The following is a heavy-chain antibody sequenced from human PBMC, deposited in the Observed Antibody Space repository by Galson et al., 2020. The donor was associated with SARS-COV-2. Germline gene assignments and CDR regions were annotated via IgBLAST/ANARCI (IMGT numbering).Heavy chain of an antibody. J-gene: IGHJ4*02. Sequence: PGGSLRLSCAASGFTFSHFAMHWVRQAPGKGLEWVALIWHDETNQYYGDSVKGRFSISRDNSKNTLYLQMNGLRVEDSAVYYCAKSRELFSGTDLADDWGQGTLVTVSS. D-gene: IGHD1-26*01. V-gene: IGHV3-33*06. CDR2: IWHDETNQ. CDR1: GFTFSHFA. CDR3: AKSRELFSGTDLADD.